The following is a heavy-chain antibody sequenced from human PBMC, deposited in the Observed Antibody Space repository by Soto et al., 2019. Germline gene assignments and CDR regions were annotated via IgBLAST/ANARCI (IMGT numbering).Heavy chain of an antibody. D-gene: IGHD2-15*01. CDR2: IHNGGET. CDR1: GFTFSNAW. V-gene: IGHV3-66*01. CDR3: ARDSWSQY. Sequence: PGGSLRLSCAASGFTFSNAWMNWVRQAPGKGLEWVSIIHNGGETYYADSVKDRFTVSRDNSKNTVFLQMNSLRAEDTAVYYCARDSWSQYWGQGTLVTVSS. J-gene: IGHJ1*01.